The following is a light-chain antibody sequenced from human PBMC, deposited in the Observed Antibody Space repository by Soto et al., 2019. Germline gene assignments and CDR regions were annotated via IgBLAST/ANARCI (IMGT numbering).Light chain of an antibody. V-gene: IGKV1-39*01. J-gene: IGKJ1*01. Sequence: DIQMTQSPSTLSASVGDRVTITCRASQSISNYLAWYQQKPGKAPKSLIYDVSTLESGVPSRFSGSGSGTDFTLTIRSLQPEDFATYYCKQSYSTSWTFGQGTKVDI. CDR2: DVS. CDR1: QSISNY. CDR3: KQSYSTSWT.